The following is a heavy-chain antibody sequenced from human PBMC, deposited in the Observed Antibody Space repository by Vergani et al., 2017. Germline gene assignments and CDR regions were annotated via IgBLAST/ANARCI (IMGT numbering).Heavy chain of an antibody. CDR2: INPNSGGT. D-gene: IGHD6-13*01. Sequence: QVQLVQSGAEVKKPGASVKVSCKASGYTFTGYYMHWVRQAPGQGLEWMGGINPNSGGTNYAQKFQGRVTMSRDTSISTAYMVLGRRRSDDTAVYYCAGGGPGIAADIFDYWGQGTLVTVSS. CDR1: GYTFTGYY. V-gene: IGHV1-2*02. J-gene: IGHJ4*02. CDR3: AGGGPGIAADIFDY.